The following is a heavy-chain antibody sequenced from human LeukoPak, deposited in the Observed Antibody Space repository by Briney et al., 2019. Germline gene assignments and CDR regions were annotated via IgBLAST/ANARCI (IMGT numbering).Heavy chain of an antibody. J-gene: IGHJ3*02. Sequence: SETLSLTCTVSGGSISSSIYYWGWIRQPPGKGLEWIGSIYYNANTYYNPSLKSRITISVDTSKNQFSLRLSSVTAADTAVYYCARAWAVVPAAIPDAFDIWGQGTMVTVSS. CDR3: ARAWAVVPAAIPDAFDI. CDR2: IYYNANT. CDR1: GGSISSSIYY. V-gene: IGHV4-39*07. D-gene: IGHD2-2*02.